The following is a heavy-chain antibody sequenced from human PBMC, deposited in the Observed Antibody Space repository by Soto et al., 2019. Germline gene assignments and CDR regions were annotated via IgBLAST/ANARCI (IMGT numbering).Heavy chain of an antibody. CDR3: AAEYSSSSCGSGRYYGMDV. CDR2: IIPIFGTA. J-gene: IGHJ6*02. CDR1: GGTFSSYA. D-gene: IGHD6-6*01. V-gene: IGHV1-69*13. Sequence: SVEVSCKASGGTFSSYAISWVRQAPGQGLEWMGGIIPIFGTANYAQKFQGRVTITADESTSTAYMELSSLRSEDTAVYYCAAEYSSSSCGSGRYYGMDVWGQGTTVTVSS.